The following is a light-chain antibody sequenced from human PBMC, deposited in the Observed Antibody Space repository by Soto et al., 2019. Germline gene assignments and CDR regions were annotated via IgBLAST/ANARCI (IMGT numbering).Light chain of an antibody. CDR1: NSNIKSNY. CDR2: RST. Sequence: QSVLTQPPSASGTPGQTVTISCSGSNSNIKSNYVYWYQQLPGAAPKLLIDRSTQRPSGVPDRFSGSKSGTSASLVISGVRSEDEGDYYCAAWDDSLGGPLFGGGTKLTVL. J-gene: IGLJ2*01. V-gene: IGLV1-47*01. CDR3: AAWDDSLGGPL.